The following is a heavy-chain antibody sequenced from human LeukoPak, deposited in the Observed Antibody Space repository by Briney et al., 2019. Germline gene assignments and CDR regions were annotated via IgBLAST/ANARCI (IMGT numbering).Heavy chain of an antibody. D-gene: IGHD3-22*01. CDR3: AREGIDYDSSGPHYYFDY. CDR1: GFTFSSYE. Sequence: GGSLRLSCAASGFTFSSYEMNWVRQAPGKGLEWVSYISSSGSTIYYADSVKGRFTISRDNANNSLYLQMNSLRAEDTAVYYCAREGIDYDSSGPHYYFDYWGQGTLVTVSS. J-gene: IGHJ4*02. V-gene: IGHV3-48*03. CDR2: ISSSGSTI.